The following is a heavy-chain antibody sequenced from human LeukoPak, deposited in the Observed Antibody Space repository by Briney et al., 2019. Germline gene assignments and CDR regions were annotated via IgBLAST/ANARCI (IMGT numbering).Heavy chain of an antibody. V-gene: IGHV4-4*07. Sequence: SETLSLTCIVSGGSISSYYWSWIRQPAGKGLEWTGRIYTSGSTNYNPSLKSRVTMSVDTSKNQFSLKLSSVTAADTAVYYCASTQQLAGWFDPWGQGTLVTVSS. CDR3: ASTQQLAGWFDP. CDR2: IYTSGST. D-gene: IGHD6-13*01. CDR1: GGSISSYY. J-gene: IGHJ5*02.